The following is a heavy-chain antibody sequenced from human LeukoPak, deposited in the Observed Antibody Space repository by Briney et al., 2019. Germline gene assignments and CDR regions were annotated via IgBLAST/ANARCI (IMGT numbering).Heavy chain of an antibody. J-gene: IGHJ4*02. V-gene: IGHV3-9*01. D-gene: IGHD6-6*01. CDR1: GFTFDDYA. Sequence: GGSLRLSCAASGFTFDDYAMHWVRQGPGKGLEWVSGISWNSAMIAYADSVKGRFTISRDNAKNSLYLQMNSLRAEDTAFYYCAKATYSTSPGYYFDYWGQGTLVTVSS. CDR3: AKATYSTSPGYYFDY. CDR2: ISWNSAMI.